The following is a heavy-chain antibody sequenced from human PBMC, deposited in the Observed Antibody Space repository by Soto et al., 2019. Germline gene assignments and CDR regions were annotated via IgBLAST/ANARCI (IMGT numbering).Heavy chain of an antibody. CDR3: ARDRATLVRGVYYLQKYGMDV. Sequence: GASVKVSCKASGYTFTSYGIHWMRQAPGQRLEWLGRINAGNGDTRYSQKFQGRVSMTRETSASTAHMEVRSLRSEDTAVYYCARDRATLVRGVYYLQKYGMDVWGQGTTVTVSS. D-gene: IGHD3-10*01. V-gene: IGHV1-3*01. CDR2: INAGNGDT. J-gene: IGHJ6*02. CDR1: GYTFTSYG.